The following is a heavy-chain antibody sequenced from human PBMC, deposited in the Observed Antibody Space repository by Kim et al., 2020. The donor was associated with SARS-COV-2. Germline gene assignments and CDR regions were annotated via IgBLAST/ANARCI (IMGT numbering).Heavy chain of an antibody. CDR3: ARGATVPDY. D-gene: IGHD4-17*01. Sequence: GSPNYNPSLKCRVTISVDTSKNQFSLKLSSVTAADTAVYYCARGATVPDYWGQGTLVTVSS. V-gene: IGHV4-34*01. CDR2: GSP. J-gene: IGHJ4*02.